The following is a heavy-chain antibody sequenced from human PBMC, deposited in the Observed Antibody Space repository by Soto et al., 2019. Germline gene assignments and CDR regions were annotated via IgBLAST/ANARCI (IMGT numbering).Heavy chain of an antibody. J-gene: IGHJ4*02. CDR2: INHSGST. V-gene: IGHV4-34*01. D-gene: IGHD6-19*01. CDR3: ARGAADPWLVDY. CDR1: GGSFSCYY. Sequence: PSETLSLSCAVYGGSFSCYYWSWIRQPPGKGLEWIGEINHSGSTNYNPSLKSRVTISVDTSKNQFSLKLSSVTAADTAVYYCARGAADPWLVDYWGQGTLVTVSS.